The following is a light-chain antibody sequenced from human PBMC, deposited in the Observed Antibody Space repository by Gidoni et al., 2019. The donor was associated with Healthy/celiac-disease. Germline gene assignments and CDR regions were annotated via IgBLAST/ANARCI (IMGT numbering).Light chain of an antibody. J-gene: IGLJ2*01. CDR2: DNN. CDR3: GTWDSSLSAHVV. V-gene: IGLV1-51*01. Sequence: SVLPQPPSVSAAPGQKVTISCSGSSSNIGNNYVSWYQQLPGTAPKLLIYDNNKRPSGIPDRFSGSKSGTSATLGITGLQTGDEADYYCGTWDSSLSAHVVFGGGTKLTVL. CDR1: SSNIGNNY.